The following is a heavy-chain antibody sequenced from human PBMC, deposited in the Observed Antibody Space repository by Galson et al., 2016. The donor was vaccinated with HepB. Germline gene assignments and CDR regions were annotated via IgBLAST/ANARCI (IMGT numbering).Heavy chain of an antibody. V-gene: IGHV3-21*04. Sequence: SLRLSCAASTFTFSDYSMNWVRQAPGKGLEWVSFISGRSSYIYYADSVEGRFTVSRDNAKNSLYLQMSSLRAEDTAVYYCTKEGLKSYAQLWGQGTLVTVSS. CDR1: TFTFSDYS. CDR3: TKEGLKSYAQL. CDR2: ISGRSSYI. J-gene: IGHJ4*02. D-gene: IGHD1-26*01.